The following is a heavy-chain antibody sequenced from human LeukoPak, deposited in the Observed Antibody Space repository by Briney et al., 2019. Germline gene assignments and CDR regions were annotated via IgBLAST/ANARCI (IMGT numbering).Heavy chain of an antibody. CDR2: IYYSGGT. J-gene: IGHJ2*01. D-gene: IGHD1-14*01. V-gene: IGHV4-39*01. Sequence: PSETLSLTCTVSGGSISSSSYYWGWIRQPPGKGLEWIGSIYYSGGTYYNPSLKSRVTISVDTSKNQFSLKLSSVTAADTAVYYCARLTPPGWYFDLWGRGTLVTVSS. CDR3: ARLTPPGWYFDL. CDR1: GGSISSSSYY.